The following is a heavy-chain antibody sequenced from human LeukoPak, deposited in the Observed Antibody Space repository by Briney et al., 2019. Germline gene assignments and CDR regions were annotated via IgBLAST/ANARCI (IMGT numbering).Heavy chain of an antibody. J-gene: IGHJ4*02. CDR1: GGSISSYY. CDR2: IYYSGST. D-gene: IGHD3-22*01. Sequence: SETLSLTCTVSGGSISSYYWSWIRQPPGKGLEWIGYIYYSGSTNYNPSLKSRVTISVDTSKNQFSLKLSSVTAADTAVYYCARIMGDSSGYYYYDHWGQGTLVTVSS. CDR3: ARIMGDSSGYYYYDH. V-gene: IGHV4-59*01.